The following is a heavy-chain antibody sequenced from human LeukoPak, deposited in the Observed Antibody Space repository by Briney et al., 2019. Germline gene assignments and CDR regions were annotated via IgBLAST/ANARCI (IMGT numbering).Heavy chain of an antibody. D-gene: IGHD6-19*01. CDR1: VYTFTSYD. J-gene: IGHJ4*02. Sequence: GASVKLSCKASVYTFTSYDINWVRQATGQGLEWMGWMNPNSGNTGYAQKFKGRVTMTRNTSITTAYMELSSMRSEDTAVYYCARNGDSSGWYMNDYWGQGTLVTVSS. CDR2: MNPNSGNT. CDR3: ARNGDSSGWYMNDY. V-gene: IGHV1-8*01.